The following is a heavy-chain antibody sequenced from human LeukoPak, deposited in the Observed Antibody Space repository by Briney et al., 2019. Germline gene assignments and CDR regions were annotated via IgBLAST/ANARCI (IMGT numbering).Heavy chain of an antibody. D-gene: IGHD2/OR15-2a*01. Sequence: SETLSLTCAVSGGSISSYYWTWIRQAAGKGLEWIGRIYSSGSSNYNPSLKSRVTMSVDTSKNQFSLKLTSVTAADTAVYYCAGHHPRNTVDFWGQGTLVTVSS. CDR2: IYSSGSS. CDR1: GGSISSYY. V-gene: IGHV4-4*07. CDR3: AGHHPRNTVDF. J-gene: IGHJ4*02.